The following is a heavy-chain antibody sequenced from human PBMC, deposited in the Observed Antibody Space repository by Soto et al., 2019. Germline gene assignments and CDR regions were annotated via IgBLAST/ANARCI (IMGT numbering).Heavy chain of an antibody. CDR2: ISYDGSNK. CDR3: ASHRIAAAVNN. J-gene: IGHJ4*02. V-gene: IGHV3-30-3*01. D-gene: IGHD6-25*01. Sequence: QVQLVESGGGVVQPGRSLRLSCAASGFTFSSYAMHWVRQAPGKGLEWVAVISYDGSNKYYADSVKGRFTISRDNSKNTLYLQMNSLRAEDTAVYYCASHRIAAAVNNWGQGTLVTVSS. CDR1: GFTFSSYA.